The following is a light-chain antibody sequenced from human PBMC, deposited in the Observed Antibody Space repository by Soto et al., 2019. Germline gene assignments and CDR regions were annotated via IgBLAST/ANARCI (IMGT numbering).Light chain of an antibody. Sequence: EIVLTQSPATLSLSPGDRATLSCRASQSVRSYLAWYQQKPGQAPRLLIYDASNRATGIPARCSGSGSGTDFTLTISSLEPEDFAVYYCQQRSNWPLTFGGGTKVEIK. CDR1: QSVRSY. CDR2: DAS. J-gene: IGKJ4*01. V-gene: IGKV3-11*01. CDR3: QQRSNWPLT.